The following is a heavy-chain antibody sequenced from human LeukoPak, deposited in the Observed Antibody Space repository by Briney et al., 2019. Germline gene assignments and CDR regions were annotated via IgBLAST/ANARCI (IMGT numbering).Heavy chain of an antibody. CDR1: GFTFSSYA. J-gene: IGHJ4*02. CDR3: ARGAEVQLWSYYFDY. CDR2: INWNGGST. V-gene: IGHV3-20*04. Sequence: GGSLRLSCAASGFTFSSYAMSWVRQAPGKGLEWVSGINWNGGSTGYADSVKGRFTISRDNAKNSLYLQMNSLRAEDTALYFCARGAEVQLWSYYFDYWGQGTLVTVSS. D-gene: IGHD5-18*01.